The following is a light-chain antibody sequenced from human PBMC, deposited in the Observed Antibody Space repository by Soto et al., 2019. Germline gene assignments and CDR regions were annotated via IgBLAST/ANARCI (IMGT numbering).Light chain of an antibody. CDR3: QQYGSSPIT. J-gene: IGKJ5*01. CDR1: QSISSW. V-gene: IGKV1-5*01. CDR2: AAS. Sequence: DIQMTQSPSTLSASVGDRVTITCRASQSISSWLAWYQQKPGKAPKRLIYAASSLQSGVPSRFSGSGSGTDFTLTISRLEPEDFAVYYCQQYGSSPITFGQGTRLEIK.